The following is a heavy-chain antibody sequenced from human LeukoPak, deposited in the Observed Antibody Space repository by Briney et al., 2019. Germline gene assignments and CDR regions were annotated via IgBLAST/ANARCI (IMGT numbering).Heavy chain of an antibody. CDR1: GGSFSGYY. D-gene: IGHD2-21*02. CDR3: ARHGAGGDSNQYYYYYYYMDV. J-gene: IGHJ6*03. CDR2: INHSGST. Sequence: SETLSLTCAVYGGSFSGYYWSWIRQPPGKGLEWIGEINHSGSTNYNPSHKSRVTISVDTSKNQFSLKLSSVTAADTAVYYCARHGAGGDSNQYYYYYYYMDVWGKGTTVTVSS. V-gene: IGHV4-34*01.